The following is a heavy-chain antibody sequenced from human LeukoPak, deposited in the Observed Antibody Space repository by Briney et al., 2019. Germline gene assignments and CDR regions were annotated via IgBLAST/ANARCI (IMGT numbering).Heavy chain of an antibody. CDR1: GFTFSSYW. CDR2: INGDGRNI. Sequence: GGSLRLSCVASGFTFSSYWMHWVRQDPREGLVWVSRINGDGRNINYADSVRGRFTISRDNAKNTLYLRMNSLRAEDTAVYYCAKDGFGYSGYDYVYFYYGMDVWGQGTTVTVSS. CDR3: AKDGFGYSGYDYVYFYYGMDV. V-gene: IGHV3-74*01. D-gene: IGHD5-12*01. J-gene: IGHJ6*02.